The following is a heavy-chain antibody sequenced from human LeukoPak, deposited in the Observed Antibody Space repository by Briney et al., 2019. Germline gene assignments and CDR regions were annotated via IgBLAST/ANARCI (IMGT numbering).Heavy chain of an antibody. CDR1: GYTFTGYY. CDR3: ARARGVTGNWFDP. Sequence: SVKVSCKASGYTFTGYYMHWVRQAPGQGLEWMGGIIPIFGTANYAQKFQGRVTITADESTSTAYMELSSLRSEDTAVYYCARARGVTGNWFDPWGQGTLVTVSS. CDR2: IIPIFGTA. V-gene: IGHV1-69*13. J-gene: IGHJ5*02. D-gene: IGHD3-10*01.